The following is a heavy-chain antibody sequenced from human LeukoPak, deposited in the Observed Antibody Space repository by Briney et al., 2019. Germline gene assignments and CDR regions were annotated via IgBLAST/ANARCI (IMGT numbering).Heavy chain of an antibody. Sequence: SETLSLTCTVSGGSISSGSYYWGWIRQPPGKGLEWIGSIYYSGSTYYNPSLKSRVTISVDTSKNQFSLKLSSVTAADTAVYYCARHNGDYYMDVWGKGTTVTVSS. CDR2: IYYSGST. CDR1: GGSISSGSYY. D-gene: IGHD2-8*01. CDR3: ARHNGDYYMDV. J-gene: IGHJ6*03. V-gene: IGHV4-39*01.